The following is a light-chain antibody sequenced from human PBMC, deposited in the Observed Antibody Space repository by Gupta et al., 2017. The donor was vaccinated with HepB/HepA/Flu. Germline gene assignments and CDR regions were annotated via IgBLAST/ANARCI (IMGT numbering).Light chain of an antibody. CDR1: QSLLYSPNKKNF. CDR3: QQYHVSPWT. Sequence: DIVMTQSPDSLAVSLGERATINCKSSQSLLYSPNKKNFLAWYQQKPGQPPKLLIHWASTRESGVPDRFSGSVSVTDFTLTISSLQAEDVAVYFFQQYHVSPWTFGQGTKVEIK. V-gene: IGKV4-1*01. J-gene: IGKJ1*01. CDR2: WAS.